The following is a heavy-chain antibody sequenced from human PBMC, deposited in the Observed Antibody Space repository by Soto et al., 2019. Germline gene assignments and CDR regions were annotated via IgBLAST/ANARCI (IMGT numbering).Heavy chain of an antibody. CDR3: ARVFPSYCGGDCSYFDS. Sequence: SETLSLTCTVSGGSGGGGSYYWTWIRQPPGKGLEWIGYVYYNGSTTYSPSLKSRVTISMDMSSNEFSLKLTSATAADTAVYYCARVFPSYCGGDCSYFDSWGQGTLVTVSS. V-gene: IGHV4-61*01. D-gene: IGHD2-21*02. J-gene: IGHJ4*02. CDR1: GGSGGGGSYY. CDR2: VYYNGST.